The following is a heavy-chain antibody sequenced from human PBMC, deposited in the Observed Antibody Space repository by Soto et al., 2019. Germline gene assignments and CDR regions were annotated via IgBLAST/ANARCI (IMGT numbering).Heavy chain of an antibody. J-gene: IGHJ4*02. Sequence: QITLKESGPTLVKPTQTLTLTCTFSGFSLSTSGVGVGWIRQPPGKALEWLAFLYWDDDKRYSPSLKSRLTITQDPPKKQVLLKMTNMDPVEPATYYWARKSGNWGSRGLVDYWGQGTLVTVAS. CDR1: GFSLSTSGVG. V-gene: IGHV2-5*02. D-gene: IGHD7-27*01. CDR2: LYWDDDK. CDR3: ARKSGNWGSRGLVDY.